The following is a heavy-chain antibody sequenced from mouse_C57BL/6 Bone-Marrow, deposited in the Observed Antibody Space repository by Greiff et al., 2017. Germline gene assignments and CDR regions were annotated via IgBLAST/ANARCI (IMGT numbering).Heavy chain of an antibody. CDR1: GFTFSDYG. V-gene: IGHV5-17*01. D-gene: IGHD1-1*01. CDR3: ARGGTVVATGAMDY. J-gene: IGHJ4*01. Sequence: EVKVVESGGGLVKPGGSLKLSCAASGFTFSDYGMHWVRQAPETGLEWVAYISSGSSTIYYADTVKGRFTISRDNAKNTLFLQMTSLRSEDTAMYYCARGGTVVATGAMDYGGQGTSVTVSS. CDR2: ISSGSSTI.